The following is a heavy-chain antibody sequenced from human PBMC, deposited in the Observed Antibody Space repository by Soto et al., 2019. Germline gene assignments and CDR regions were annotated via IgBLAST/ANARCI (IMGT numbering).Heavy chain of an antibody. CDR2: INPNSGGT. CDR3: ARDYCSGGSCYSGVFFFV. Sequence: ASVKVSCKASGYTFTGYYMHWVRQAPGQGLEWMGWINPNSGGTNYAQKFQGRVTMTRDTSISTAYMELSRLRSDDTAVYYCARDYCSGGSCYSGVFFFVWGQGTLVTVSS. V-gene: IGHV1-2*02. J-gene: IGHJ4*02. D-gene: IGHD2-15*01. CDR1: GYTFTGYY.